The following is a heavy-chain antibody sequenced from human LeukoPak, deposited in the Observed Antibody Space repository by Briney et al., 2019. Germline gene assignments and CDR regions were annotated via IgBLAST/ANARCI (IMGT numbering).Heavy chain of an antibody. J-gene: IGHJ5*02. CDR3: AGYSGYDGNWFDP. CDR2: IYYSGST. CDR1: GGSISSYY. V-gene: IGHV4-59*08. D-gene: IGHD5-12*01. Sequence: TSETLSLTCTVSGGSISSYYWSWIRQPPGKGLEWIGYIYYSGSTNYNPSLKSRVTISVDTSKNQFSLKLSSVTAADTAVYYCAGYSGYDGNWFDPWGQGTLVTVSS.